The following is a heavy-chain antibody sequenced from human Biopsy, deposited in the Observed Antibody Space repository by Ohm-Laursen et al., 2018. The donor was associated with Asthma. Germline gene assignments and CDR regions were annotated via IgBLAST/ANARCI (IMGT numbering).Heavy chain of an antibody. D-gene: IGHD3-9*01. Sequence: ASVKVSCKVSGYNFISFAIHWVRQAPGQRLDWMGWVNTGNGDTKYSQKFQGRVTITRDTSASTAYMELRSLRSEDTATYYCARTYYDFLTGQVKDVFGVWGQGTMVTVSS. J-gene: IGHJ3*01. CDR2: VNTGNGDT. V-gene: IGHV1-3*04. CDR1: GYNFISFA. CDR3: ARTYYDFLTGQVKDVFGV.